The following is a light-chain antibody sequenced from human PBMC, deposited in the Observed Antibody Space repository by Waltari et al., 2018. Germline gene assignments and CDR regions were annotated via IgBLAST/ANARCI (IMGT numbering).Light chain of an antibody. V-gene: IGLV1-44*01. CDR2: SEN. CDR1: SSNIGRNS. Sequence: QSVLTQPPSASGTPGQGVTISCSGRSSNIGRNSVNWYQQLPGQAPKLLIFSENQRPSGVPDRFSGSKSGNSASLAISGLQSDDEAHYYCAAWDDSLNSVLVGGGTKLTVL. J-gene: IGLJ2*01. CDR3: AAWDDSLNSVL.